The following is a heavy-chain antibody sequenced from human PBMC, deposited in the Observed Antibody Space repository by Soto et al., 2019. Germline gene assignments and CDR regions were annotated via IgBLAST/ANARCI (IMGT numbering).Heavy chain of an antibody. CDR3: ARGYTAMVTGAFDI. CDR2: ISAYNGNT. CDR1: GYTFTNYG. J-gene: IGHJ3*02. V-gene: IGHV1-18*01. D-gene: IGHD5-18*01. Sequence: ASVKVSCKASGYTFTNYGISWVRQAPGQGLEWMGWISAYNGNTNYAQKLQGRVTMTTDTSTSTAYMELRSLRSDDTAVYYCARGYTAMVTGAFDIWGQGTMVTVSS.